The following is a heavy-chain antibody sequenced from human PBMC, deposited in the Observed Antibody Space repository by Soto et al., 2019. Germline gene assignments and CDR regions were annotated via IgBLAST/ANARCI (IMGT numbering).Heavy chain of an antibody. V-gene: IGHV3-9*01. Sequence: GGSLRLSCAASGFTFDDYAMHWVRQAPGKGLEWVSGISWNSGSIGYADSVKGRFTISRDNAKNSLYLQMNSLRAEDTALYYCARYGGYCSGGSCSATNYYYYYGMDVWGQGTTVTVSS. CDR1: GFTFDDYA. J-gene: IGHJ6*02. CDR2: ISWNSGSI. D-gene: IGHD2-15*01. CDR3: ARYGGYCSGGSCSATNYYYYYGMDV.